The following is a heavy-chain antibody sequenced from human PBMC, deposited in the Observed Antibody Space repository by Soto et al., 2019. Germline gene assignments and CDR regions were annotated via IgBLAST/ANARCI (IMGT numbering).Heavy chain of an antibody. V-gene: IGHV4-34*01. J-gene: IGHJ4*02. CDR2: INHSGST. D-gene: IGHD6-13*01. CDR3: AIRGAAGTEYFDY. CDR1: GGSFSGYY. Sequence: SETLSLTCAVYGGSFSGYYWSWIRQPPGKGLEWIGEINHSGSTNYNPSLKSRVTISVDTSKNQFSLKLSSVTAADTAVYYCAIRGAAGTEYFDYWGQGTLVTVS.